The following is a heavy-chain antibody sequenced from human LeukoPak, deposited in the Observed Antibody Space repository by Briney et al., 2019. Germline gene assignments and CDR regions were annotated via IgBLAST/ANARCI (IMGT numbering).Heavy chain of an antibody. D-gene: IGHD3-22*01. V-gene: IGHV1-69*05. Sequence: SVKVSCKASGGTFSSYAISWVRQAPGQGLEWMGGIIPIFGTANYAQKFQGRVTMTTDTSTSTAYMELRSLRSDDTAVYYCAVNYYDSSGQRAFDIWGQGTMVTVSS. J-gene: IGHJ3*02. CDR2: IIPIFGTA. CDR3: AVNYYDSSGQRAFDI. CDR1: GGTFSSYA.